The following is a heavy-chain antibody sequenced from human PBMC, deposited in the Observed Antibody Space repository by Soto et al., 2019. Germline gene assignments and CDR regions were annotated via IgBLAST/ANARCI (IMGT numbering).Heavy chain of an antibody. D-gene: IGHD5-18*01. J-gene: IGHJ6*02. V-gene: IGHV3-30-3*01. CDR2: ISYDVTNK. CDR1: GFTVNTDA. Sequence: QGQLVESWRGVVQPGRSLRLSWAASGFTVNTDAFHWDRQAPGTGLACVSVISYDVTNKYYANSLKGRFTISRDNSKNTLYLKMKSLRAEATAVYYGARIRMDSTMRIYYYSVIDVWGQGPTVAVSS. CDR3: ARIRMDSTMRIYYYSVIDV.